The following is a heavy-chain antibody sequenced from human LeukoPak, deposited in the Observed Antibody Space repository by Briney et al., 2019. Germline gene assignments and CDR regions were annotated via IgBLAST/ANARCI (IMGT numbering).Heavy chain of an antibody. CDR1: GGTFSSYA. Sequence: SVKVSCKASGGTFSSYAISWVRQAPGQGLEWMGRIIPIFGTANYAQKFQGRVTITTDESTSTAYTELSSLRSEDTAVYYCARANYCSGGSCYSGGDYWGQGTLVTVSS. CDR3: ARANYCSGGSCYSGGDY. V-gene: IGHV1-69*05. J-gene: IGHJ4*02. D-gene: IGHD2-15*01. CDR2: IIPIFGTA.